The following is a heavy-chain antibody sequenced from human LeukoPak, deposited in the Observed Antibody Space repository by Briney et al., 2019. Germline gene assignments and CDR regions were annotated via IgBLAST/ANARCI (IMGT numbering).Heavy chain of an antibody. J-gene: IGHJ4*02. Sequence: WVRQMPGKGLEWMGIIYHSGGTYYNPSLKSRVTISVDRSKNQFSLKLSSVTAADTAVYYCASVYYDFDYWGQGTLVTVSS. CDR3: ASVYYDFDY. D-gene: IGHD2-8*01. CDR2: IYHSGGT. V-gene: IGHV4-30-2*01.